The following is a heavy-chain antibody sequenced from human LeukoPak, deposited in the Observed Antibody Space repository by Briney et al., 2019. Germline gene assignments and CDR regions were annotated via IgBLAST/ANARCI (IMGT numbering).Heavy chain of an antibody. V-gene: IGHV1-18*01. J-gene: IGHJ3*02. CDR1: GYTFTSYG. CDR2: ISAYNGNT. Sequence: GASVKVSCKASGYTFTSYGISWVRQAPGQGLEWMGWISAYNGNTNYARKLQGRVTMTTDTSTSTAYMELRSLRSDDTAVYYCARDHTYYYDSSGSEGAFDIWGQGTMVTVSS. D-gene: IGHD3-22*01. CDR3: ARDHTYYYDSSGSEGAFDI.